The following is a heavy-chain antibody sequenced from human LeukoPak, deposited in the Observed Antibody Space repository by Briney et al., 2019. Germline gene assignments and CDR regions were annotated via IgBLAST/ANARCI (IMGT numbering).Heavy chain of an antibody. V-gene: IGHV4-59*01. J-gene: IGHJ6*03. Sequence: SETLSLTCTVSGDSISSYYYSWIRQPPGKGLEWIGYIYYSGSTNYNPSLKSRVTISVDTSKNQFSLKLSSVTAADTAVYYCARLVAGSYYYYYYMDVWGKGTTVTVSS. CDR2: IYYSGST. CDR3: ARLVAGSYYYYYYMDV. CDR1: GDSISSYY. D-gene: IGHD6-19*01.